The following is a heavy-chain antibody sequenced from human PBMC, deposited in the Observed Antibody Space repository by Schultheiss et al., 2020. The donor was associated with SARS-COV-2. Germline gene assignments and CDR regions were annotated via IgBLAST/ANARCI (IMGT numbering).Heavy chain of an antibody. CDR2: IKSKTDGGTT. V-gene: IGHV3-15*07. CDR1: GFTFSNAW. Sequence: GESLKISCAGSGFTFSNAWMNWVRQAPGKGLEWVGRIKSKTDGGTTDYAAPVKGRFTISRDDSKNTLYLQMNSLKTEDTAVYYCTAEGYGSFVGYWGQGTLVTVSS. D-gene: IGHD2-15*01. CDR3: TAEGYGSFVGY. J-gene: IGHJ4*02.